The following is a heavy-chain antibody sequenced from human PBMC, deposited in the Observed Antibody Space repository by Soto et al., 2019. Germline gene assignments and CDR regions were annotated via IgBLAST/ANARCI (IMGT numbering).Heavy chain of an antibody. CDR2: IGYSGAT. CDR1: GGSITSGGSF. Sequence: SETLSLTCTVSGGSITSGGSFLSWIRQHPGKGPEWIAFIGYSGATSYNPSLASRVTISADTYKSQFSLNLRSVTAADTAVYYCARGGASSKWFAPWGQGTLVTVSS. V-gene: IGHV4-31*03. CDR3: ARGGASSKWFAP. J-gene: IGHJ5*02. D-gene: IGHD2-15*01.